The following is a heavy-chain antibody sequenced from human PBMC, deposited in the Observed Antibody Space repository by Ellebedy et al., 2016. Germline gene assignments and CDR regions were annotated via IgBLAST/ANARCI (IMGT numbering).Heavy chain of an antibody. J-gene: IGHJ4*02. D-gene: IGHD3-22*01. V-gene: IGHV1-3*01. Sequence: ASVKVSCKASGFTFTTYPIHWVRQAPGQRLEWMGWITADNGNTKYSQTFQGRVTFTRDTSANIVYMELSSLKSEDTAVYFCVCSSGSYRWDYWGQGTLVTVSS. CDR1: GFTFTTYP. CDR3: VCSSGSYRWDY. CDR2: ITADNGNT.